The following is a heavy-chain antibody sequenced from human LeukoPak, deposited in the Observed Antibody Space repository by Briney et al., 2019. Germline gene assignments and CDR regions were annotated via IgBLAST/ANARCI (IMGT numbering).Heavy chain of an antibody. CDR1: GGSISSYY. V-gene: IGHV4-59*08. CDR3: ARHESFRSSWNY. Sequence: SETLSLTCTVSGGSISSYYWSWIRQPPGKGLEWIGYIYYSGSTNYNPSLKSRVTISVDTSKNQFSLKLSSVTAADTAVYYCARHESFRSSWNYWGQGILVTVSS. CDR2: IYYSGST. D-gene: IGHD2-2*01. J-gene: IGHJ4*02.